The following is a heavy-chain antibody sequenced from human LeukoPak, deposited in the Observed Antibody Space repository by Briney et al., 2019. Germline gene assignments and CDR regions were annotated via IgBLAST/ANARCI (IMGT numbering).Heavy chain of an antibody. CDR1: GFTFSSYA. V-gene: IGHV3-30*04. Sequence: GGSLRLSCAASGFTFSSYAMHWVRQAPGKGLEWVADISYDGSNKYYADSVKGRFTISRDNSKNTLYLQMNSLRAEDTAVYYCAKEYSSGFYYYCGMDVWGQGTTVTVSS. D-gene: IGHD6-19*01. CDR2: ISYDGSNK. J-gene: IGHJ6*02. CDR3: AKEYSSGFYYYCGMDV.